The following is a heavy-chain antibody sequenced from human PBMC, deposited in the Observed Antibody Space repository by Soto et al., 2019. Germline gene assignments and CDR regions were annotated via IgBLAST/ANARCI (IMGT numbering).Heavy chain of an antibody. CDR3: ARDGFNFDY. CDR1: GFTFSDFT. J-gene: IGHJ4*02. V-gene: IGHV3-21*01. Sequence: PGGSLRLSCAASGFTFSDFTMNWVRQAPGKGLEWVSSISSSSDDIYYADSVKGRFTISRDNAKNSVFLQMNSLRAEDTAVYYCARDGFNFDYWGQGTLVTVSS. CDR2: ISSSSDDI. D-gene: IGHD2-2*03.